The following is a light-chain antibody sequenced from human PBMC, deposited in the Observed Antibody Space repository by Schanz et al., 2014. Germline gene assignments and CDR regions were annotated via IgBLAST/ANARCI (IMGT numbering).Light chain of an antibody. Sequence: QSALTQPRSVSGSPGQSVSISCTGTSSGVGDLNYVSWYQQLPGKAPRLLIYDINKRPSGVPDRFSGSKSGNTASLTISGLQAEDEADYYCSSYTSSSTWVFGGGTKLTVL. CDR1: SSGVGDLNY. CDR3: SSYTSSSTWV. CDR2: DIN. V-gene: IGLV2-11*01. J-gene: IGLJ3*02.